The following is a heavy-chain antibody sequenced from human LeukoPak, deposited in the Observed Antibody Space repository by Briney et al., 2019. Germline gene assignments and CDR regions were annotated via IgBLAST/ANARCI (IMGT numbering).Heavy chain of an antibody. Sequence: QSGGSLRLSCAASGFTFSSFWMHWVRQAPGKGLVWVSRIATNGTSTNYADSVKGRFTISRDNAKNTVYLQMNSLRAEDTAVYYCARTYCSRATCYDGDMDVWGQGTTVTVSS. CDR2: IATNGTST. V-gene: IGHV3-74*01. CDR1: GFTFSSFW. J-gene: IGHJ6*02. D-gene: IGHD2-2*01. CDR3: ARTYCSRATCYDGDMDV.